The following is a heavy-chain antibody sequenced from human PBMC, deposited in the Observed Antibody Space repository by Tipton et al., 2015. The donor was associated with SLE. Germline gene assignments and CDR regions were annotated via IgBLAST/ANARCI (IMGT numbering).Heavy chain of an antibody. CDR2: IYHSGST. CDR3: ARETTHLRRFDP. D-gene: IGHD1-14*01. J-gene: IGHJ5*02. Sequence: TLSLTCSVSGYSISSGYYWGWIRQPPGKGLEWIGNIYHSGSTYYNPSLKSRVTISVDTSKNQFSLKLNSVTAADTAVYYCARETTHLRRFDPWGQGTLVTVSS. CDR1: GYSISSGYY. V-gene: IGHV4-38-2*02.